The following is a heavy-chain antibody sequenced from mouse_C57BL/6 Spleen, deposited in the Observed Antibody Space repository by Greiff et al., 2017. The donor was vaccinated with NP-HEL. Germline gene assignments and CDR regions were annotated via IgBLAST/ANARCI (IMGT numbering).Heavy chain of an antibody. CDR1: GYTFTDYN. CDR3: ARWGGTGFFFAY. Sequence: EVKLQESGPELVKPGASVKIPCKASGYTFTDYNMDWVKQSHGKSLEWIGDINPNNGGTIYNQKFKGKATLTVDKSSSTAYMELRSLTSEDTAVYYCARWGGTGFFFAYWGQGTLVTVSA. V-gene: IGHV1-18*01. CDR2: INPNNGGT. D-gene: IGHD3-3*01. J-gene: IGHJ3*01.